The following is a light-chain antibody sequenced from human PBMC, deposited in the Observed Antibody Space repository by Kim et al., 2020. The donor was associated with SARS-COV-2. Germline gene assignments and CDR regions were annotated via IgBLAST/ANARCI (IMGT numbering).Light chain of an antibody. CDR3: ISYTISTTWV. Sequence: QSALTQPASVSGSPGQSITISCTGTSSDIGAYNYVSWYQQHPGKAPELMIYAVSKRPSGVSNRFSGSKSGNTASLNISGLQAEDEADYYCISYTISTTWVFGGGTQLTVL. J-gene: IGLJ3*02. V-gene: IGLV2-14*03. CDR1: SSDIGAYNY. CDR2: AVS.